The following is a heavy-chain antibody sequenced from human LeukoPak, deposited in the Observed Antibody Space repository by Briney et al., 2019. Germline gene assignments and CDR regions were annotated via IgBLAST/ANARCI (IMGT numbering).Heavy chain of an antibody. D-gene: IGHD3-22*01. CDR2: ISGGGVRM. CDR1: GFTFSPYT. V-gene: IGHV3-21*01. Sequence: GGSLRLSCAASGFTFSPYTMNWIRQAPGKGLEWVSSISGGGVRMYYADSVRGRFTISRDNAKNSLYLQMNSLGVEDTAVYYCATDRGRALGQGTLVTVSS. J-gene: IGHJ5*02. CDR3: ATDRGRA.